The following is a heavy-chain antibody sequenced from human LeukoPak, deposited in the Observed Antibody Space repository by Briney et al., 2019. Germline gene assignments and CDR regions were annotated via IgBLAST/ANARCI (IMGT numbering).Heavy chain of an antibody. J-gene: IGHJ6*03. V-gene: IGHV3-15*01. D-gene: IGHD1-1*01. CDR1: GFTFSNAW. Sequence: PGGSLRLSCAASGFTFSNAWMSWVRQAPGKGLEWVDRIKSKTDGGTTDYAAPVKGRFTISRDDSKNTLYLQMNSLKTEDTAVYYCSGVLGWNDGGYYYYMDVWGKGTTVTVSS. CDR2: IKSKTDGGTT. CDR3: SGVLGWNDGGYYYYMDV.